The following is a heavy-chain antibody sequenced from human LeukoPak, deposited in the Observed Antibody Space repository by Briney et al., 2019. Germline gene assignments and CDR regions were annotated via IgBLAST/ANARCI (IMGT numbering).Heavy chain of an antibody. CDR1: GYTXTAYY. CDR3: ASSTYGSGSYSPLAY. V-gene: IGHV1-2*02. D-gene: IGHD3-10*01. CDR2: INPNSGGT. J-gene: IGHJ4*02. Sequence: ASVKVSCKASGYTXTAYYMHGVRQAPGQGLEWMGWINPNSGGTNYAQKFQGRVTMTRDTSISTAYMELSRLRSDDTAVYYCASSTYGSGSYSPLAYWGQGTLVTVSS.